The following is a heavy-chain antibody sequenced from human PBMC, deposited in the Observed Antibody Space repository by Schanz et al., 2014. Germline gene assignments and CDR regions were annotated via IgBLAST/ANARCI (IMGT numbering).Heavy chain of an antibody. J-gene: IGHJ6*02. CDR2: ISSRSSHI. Sequence: EVQLVESGGGWVQPGGSLRLSCAASGFTFSDYSMNWVRQAPGKGLEWVSSISSRSSHIYYADSVKGRFTVSRDNAKNSVYLQMNGLRAEDTAVYYCLAPDYGMDVWGQGTTXTVSS. V-gene: IGHV3-21*01. CDR1: GFTFSDYS. CDR3: LAPDYGMDV.